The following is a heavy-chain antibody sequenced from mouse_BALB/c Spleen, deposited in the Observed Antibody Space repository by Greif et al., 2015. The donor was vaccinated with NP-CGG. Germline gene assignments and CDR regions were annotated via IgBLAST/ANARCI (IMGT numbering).Heavy chain of an antibody. CDR1: GFTFTDYY. CDR2: IRNKANGYTT. D-gene: IGHD2-10*02. J-gene: IGHJ4*01. V-gene: IGHV7-3*02. Sequence: EVQVVESGGGLVQPGGSLRLSCATSGFTFTDYYMSWVRQPPGKALEWLGFIRNKANGYTTEYSASVKGRFTISRDNSQSILYLQMNTLRAEDSATYYCARDGYGNYLYYAMDYWGQGTSVTVSS. CDR3: ARDGYGNYLYYAMDY.